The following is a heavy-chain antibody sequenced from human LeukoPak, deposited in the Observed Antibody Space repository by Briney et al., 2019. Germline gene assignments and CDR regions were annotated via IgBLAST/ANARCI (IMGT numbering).Heavy chain of an antibody. CDR2: IYTSGST. CDR1: GGSISSGSYY. J-gene: IGHJ4*02. D-gene: IGHD6-6*01. V-gene: IGHV4-61*02. Sequence: SQTLSLTCTVSGGSISSGSYYWSWIRQPAGKGLEWIGRIYTSGSTNYNPSLKSRVTISVDTSKDQFSLKLSSVTAADTAVYYCARGPGGSSSSDFDYWGQGTLVTVSS. CDR3: ARGPGGSSSSDFDY.